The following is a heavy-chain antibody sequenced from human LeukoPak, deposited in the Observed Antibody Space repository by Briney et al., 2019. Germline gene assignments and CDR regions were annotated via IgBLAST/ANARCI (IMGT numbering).Heavy chain of an antibody. CDR1: GFTFSSYS. J-gene: IGHJ6*03. CDR2: ISSSSSYI. V-gene: IGHV3-21*04. Sequence: GGSLRLSCAASGFTFSSYSMNWVRQAPGKGLEWVSSISSSSSYIYYADSVKGRFTISRDNAKNSLYLQMNSLRAEDTAVYYCARVLTPTSWAGYYYYYYMDVWGKGTTVTVSS. CDR3: ARVLTPTSWAGYYYYYYMDV. D-gene: IGHD4-23*01.